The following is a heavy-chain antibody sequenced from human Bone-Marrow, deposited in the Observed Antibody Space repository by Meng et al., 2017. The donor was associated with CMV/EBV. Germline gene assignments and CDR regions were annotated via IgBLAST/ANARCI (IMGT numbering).Heavy chain of an antibody. D-gene: IGHD3-10*01. CDR3: ASTRASMVRGYGMDV. Sequence: ASVKVSCKASGYTFTSYDINWVRQATGQGLEWMGWMNPNSGNTGYAQKFQGRVTMTRNTSISTAYMELSSLRSEDTAVYYCASTRASMVRGYGMDVWGQGTTVTVSS. CDR2: MNPNSGNT. V-gene: IGHV1-8*01. CDR1: GYTFTSYD. J-gene: IGHJ6*02.